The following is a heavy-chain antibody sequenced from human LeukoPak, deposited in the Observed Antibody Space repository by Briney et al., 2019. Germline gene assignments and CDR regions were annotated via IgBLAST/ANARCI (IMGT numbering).Heavy chain of an antibody. Sequence: GRSLRLSCAASGFTFSSYGMHWVRQAPGKGLEWVSALYSAGNTFYADSVRGRFTISRDNSKNTLYLQMNSLRAEDTAVYYCARRDGRNFYFDFWGQGTLVTVSS. V-gene: IGHV3-53*01. CDR3: ARRDGRNFYFDF. CDR2: LYSAGNT. D-gene: IGHD5-24*01. CDR1: GFTFSSYG. J-gene: IGHJ4*02.